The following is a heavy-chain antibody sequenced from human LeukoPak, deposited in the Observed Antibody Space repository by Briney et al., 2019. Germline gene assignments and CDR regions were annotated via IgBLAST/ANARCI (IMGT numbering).Heavy chain of an antibody. Sequence: ASMKVSCKTSGYTFTDYYIHWVRQAPGQGHEWMGWINPNSGGTKYAQKFQGRVTVTRDTSIGTAYMELSRLRSDDTAFYYCARGGSISPYTAHGMDVWGQGTTVTVSS. CDR2: INPNSGGT. CDR3: ARGGSISPYTAHGMDV. CDR1: GYTFTDYY. V-gene: IGHV1-2*02. D-gene: IGHD4-11*01. J-gene: IGHJ6*02.